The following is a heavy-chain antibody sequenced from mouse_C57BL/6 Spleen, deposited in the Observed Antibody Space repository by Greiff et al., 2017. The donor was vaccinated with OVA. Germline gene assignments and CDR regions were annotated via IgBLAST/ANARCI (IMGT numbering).Heavy chain of an antibody. V-gene: IGHV1-19*01. J-gene: IGHJ2*01. CDR3: ARYPLYYGSLDY. CDR1: GYTFTDYY. CDR2: INPYNGGT. Sequence: EVKLMESGPVLVKPGASVKMSCKASGYTFTDYYMNWVKQSHGKSLEWIGVINPYNGGTSYNQKFKGKATLTVDKSSSTAYMELNSLTSEDSAVYYCARYPLYYGSLDYWGQGTTLTVSS. D-gene: IGHD1-1*01.